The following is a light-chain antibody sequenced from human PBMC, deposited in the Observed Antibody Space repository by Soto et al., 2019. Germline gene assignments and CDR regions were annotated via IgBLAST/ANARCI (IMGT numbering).Light chain of an antibody. CDR2: DVS. J-gene: IGKJ2*01. CDR3: QHTTDFT. CDR1: SSSKW. Sequence: DIQMTQSPSTLAASVGDTVTMTCRSSSKWLAWYQKKPGKAPKLLIYDVSNLERGVPPRFSGSTSGAESTLTITGLQPDDLVTYYCQHTTDFTFGQGTKVEIK. V-gene: IGKV1-5*01.